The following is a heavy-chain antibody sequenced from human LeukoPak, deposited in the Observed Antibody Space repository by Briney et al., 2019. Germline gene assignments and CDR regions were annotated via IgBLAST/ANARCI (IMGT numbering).Heavy chain of an antibody. D-gene: IGHD3-16*01. CDR3: AKDGVVTITFDY. Sequence: PGGSLRLSRTASGFTFSSYAMSWVRQAPGKGLEWVSVISGSGGSTYYGDSVKGRFTISRDNSKNTLYLQMNSLRAEDTAVYYCAKDGVVTITFDYWGQGTLVTVSS. CDR2: ISGSGGST. J-gene: IGHJ4*02. V-gene: IGHV3-23*01. CDR1: GFTFSSYA.